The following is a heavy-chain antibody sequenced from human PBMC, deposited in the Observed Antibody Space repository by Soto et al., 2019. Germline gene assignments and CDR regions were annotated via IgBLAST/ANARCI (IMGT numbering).Heavy chain of an antibody. V-gene: IGHV5-51*01. D-gene: IGHD5-12*01. Sequence: GESLKISCKGSGYSFSNYWIVWVRQMPGKGLECMGIIYPGDSETKYSPSFQGQVTISADKSINTAYLQWISLKASDTAMYYCVRMGFSGGGYLSYYYYGMDIWGQGTTVTVSS. J-gene: IGHJ6*02. CDR2: IYPGDSET. CDR1: GYSFSNYW. CDR3: VRMGFSGGGYLSYYYYGMDI.